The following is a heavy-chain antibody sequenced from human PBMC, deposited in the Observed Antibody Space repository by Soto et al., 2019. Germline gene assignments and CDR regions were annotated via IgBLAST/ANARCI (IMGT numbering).Heavy chain of an antibody. D-gene: IGHD2-15*01. CDR1: GFSFNNYG. J-gene: IGHJ4*02. CDR3: AKDLDLVGYFDY. Sequence: PGGSLRLSCATSGFSFNNYGMHWVRQAPGKGPEWVAFISGDGSDKYYADSVKGRFTISRDNSKNTLRLQMNGLTTEDTAVYYCAKDLDLVGYFDYWGQGTLVTVSS. CDR2: ISGDGSDK. V-gene: IGHV3-30*18.